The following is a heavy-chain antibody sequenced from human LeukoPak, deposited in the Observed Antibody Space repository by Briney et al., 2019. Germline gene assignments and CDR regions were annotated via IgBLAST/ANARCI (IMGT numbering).Heavy chain of an antibody. J-gene: IGHJ1*01. D-gene: IGHD6-25*01. CDR2: IYPGGSEK. V-gene: IGHV3-7*01. CDR3: ARELVVGPAEYFQH. CDR1: GFTFSGSL. Sequence: GGSLRLSCEASGFTFSGSLMSRVRQTPGKGLEWVANIYPGGSEKYYLASVKGRFTISRDNAEGSLHLQMSNLRAEDTAVYYCARELVVGPAEYFQHWGQGTLVTVSS.